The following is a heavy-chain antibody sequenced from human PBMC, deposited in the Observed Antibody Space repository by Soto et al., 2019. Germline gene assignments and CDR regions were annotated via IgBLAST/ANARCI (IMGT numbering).Heavy chain of an antibody. V-gene: IGHV3-23*01. Sequence: GGSLRLSCAASAFTFSSYAMAWVRQAPGKGLEWVSSIAGSGGDISYADSVKGRFTISRDNSKNTLYLQMDGLRAEDTAIYYCAKKYRGTYPFDYWGQGTLVTVSS. CDR3: AKKYRGTYPFDY. CDR1: AFTFSSYA. D-gene: IGHD1-26*01. J-gene: IGHJ4*02. CDR2: IAGSGGDI.